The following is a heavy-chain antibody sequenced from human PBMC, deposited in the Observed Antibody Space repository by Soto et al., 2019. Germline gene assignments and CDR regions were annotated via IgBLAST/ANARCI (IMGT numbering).Heavy chain of an antibody. CDR2: IDGSGATT. D-gene: IGHD3-10*01. CDR3: AKNSGWFDS. J-gene: IGHJ5*01. Sequence: EVQVLESWGGLVQPGGALRLSCAASGFTFSSNAMTWVRQAPGKGLEWVSTIDGSGATTYYADFVEGRFTVSRDNSKNTVYVQMNNLRADDTALYSCAKNSGWFDSWGQGTRVNVSS. CDR1: GFTFSSNA. V-gene: IGHV3-23*01.